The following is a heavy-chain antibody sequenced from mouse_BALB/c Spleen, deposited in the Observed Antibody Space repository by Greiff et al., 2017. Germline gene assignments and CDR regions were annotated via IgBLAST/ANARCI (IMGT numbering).Heavy chain of an antibody. CDR1: GFTFSSYA. Sequence: VQLKESGGGLVKPGGSLKLSCAASGFTFSSYAMSWVRQSPEKRLEWVAEISSGGSYTYYPDTVTGRFTISRDNAKNTLYLEMSSLRSEDTAMYYCARSYGNYEGFAYWGQGTLVTVSA. J-gene: IGHJ3*01. CDR2: ISSGGSYT. CDR3: ARSYGNYEGFAY. D-gene: IGHD2-1*01. V-gene: IGHV5-9-4*01.